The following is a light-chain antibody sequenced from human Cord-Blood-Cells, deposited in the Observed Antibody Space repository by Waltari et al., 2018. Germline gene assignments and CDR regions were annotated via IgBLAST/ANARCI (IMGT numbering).Light chain of an antibody. Sequence: AIRLTQSPSSPSASTGARVTITCRASQGISSYLAWYQQKPGKAPKLLIYAASTLQSGVPSRFSGSGSGTDFTLTISCLQSEDFATYYCQQYYSYPLFGGGTKVEIK. V-gene: IGKV1-8*01. CDR3: QQYYSYPL. CDR1: QGISSY. J-gene: IGKJ4*01. CDR2: AAS.